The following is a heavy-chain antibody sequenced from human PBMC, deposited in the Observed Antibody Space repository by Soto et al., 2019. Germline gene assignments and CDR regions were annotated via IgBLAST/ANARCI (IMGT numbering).Heavy chain of an antibody. Sequence: EVQLVESGGGLVQPGGSLRLSCAASGFTFGSHWMHWVRQAPGKGLVYVSRISSGGTTTNYAESVKGRFTISRDNARNTLYLQMNSLRVEDTAVYYCARFGTSYDTSGFLYWGHGTPVTVSS. CDR1: GFTFGSHW. CDR2: ISSGGTTT. CDR3: ARFGTSYDTSGFLY. D-gene: IGHD3-22*01. J-gene: IGHJ4*01. V-gene: IGHV3-74*01.